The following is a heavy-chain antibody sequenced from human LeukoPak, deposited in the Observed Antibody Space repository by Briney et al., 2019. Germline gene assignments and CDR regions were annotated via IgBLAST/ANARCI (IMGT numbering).Heavy chain of an antibody. V-gene: IGHV3-49*03. J-gene: IGHJ2*01. D-gene: IGHD1-1*01. CDR2: LRGNVYNGTT. CDR3: TRGERYFDI. Sequence: PGRSLRLSCQPSGYTFGDYPTTWFRQAPGKGLEWVGLLRGNVYNGTTEYAASVKGRFTLARDDSKMIAYLQMSSLKIEATAVYYCTRGERYFDIWGRGTLVTVSP. CDR1: GYTFGDYP.